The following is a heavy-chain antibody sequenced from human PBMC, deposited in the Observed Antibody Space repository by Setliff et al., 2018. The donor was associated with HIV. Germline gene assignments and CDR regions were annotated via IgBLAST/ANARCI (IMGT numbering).Heavy chain of an antibody. D-gene: IGHD3-10*01. V-gene: IGHV4-39*07. Sequence: SETLSLTCTVSGGSSSSRSYYWGWIRQPPGKGLEWIGSIYSSGSTYYNPSLKSRVTISVDTSKKQFSLKLNSVTAADTAVYYCARVIRGVYFYDGTGYYYFDDWGQGALVTVSS. J-gene: IGHJ4*02. CDR2: IYSSGST. CDR3: ARVIRGVYFYDGTGYYYFDD. CDR1: GGSSSSRSYY.